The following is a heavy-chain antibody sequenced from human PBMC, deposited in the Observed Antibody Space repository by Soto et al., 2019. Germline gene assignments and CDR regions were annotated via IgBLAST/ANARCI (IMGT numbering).Heavy chain of an antibody. Sequence: PGGSLRLSCAASGFTFSSYGMHWVRQAPGKGLEWVAVISYDGSNKYYADSVKGRFTISRDNSKNTLYLQMNSLRAEDTAVYYCAKDTPVVPGFPLVMDVWGKGTTVTVSS. CDR2: ISYDGSNK. V-gene: IGHV3-30*18. D-gene: IGHD2-15*01. CDR3: AKDTPVVPGFPLVMDV. CDR1: GFTFSSYG. J-gene: IGHJ6*03.